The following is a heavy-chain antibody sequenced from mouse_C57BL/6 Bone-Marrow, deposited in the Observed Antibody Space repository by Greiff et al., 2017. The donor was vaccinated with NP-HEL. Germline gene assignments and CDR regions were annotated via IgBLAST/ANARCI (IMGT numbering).Heavy chain of an antibody. CDR2: IYPGDGDT. V-gene: IGHV1-80*01. CDR1: GYAFSSYW. J-gene: IGHJ4*01. D-gene: IGHD1-1*01. CDR3: ARGDYGSSRFGYARDY. Sequence: QVQLQQSGAELVKPGASVKISCKASGYAFSSYWMNWVKERPGKGLEWVGQIYPGDGDTTYNGKFKGKATLTADKSSSTAYMQVSSLNSEDSAGYFGARGDYGSSRFGYARDYWGQGTAVTVTS.